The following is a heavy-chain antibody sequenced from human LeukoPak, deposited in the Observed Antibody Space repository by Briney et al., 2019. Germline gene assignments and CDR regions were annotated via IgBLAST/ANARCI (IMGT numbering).Heavy chain of an antibody. Sequence: GSLRLSCAASGFTFSSYAMHWVRQAPGKGLEWVAVISYDGSNKYYADSVKGRFTISRDNPKNTLYLQMNSLRAEDTAVYYCAGDIPSGLGYYMDVWGKGTTVTVSS. CDR1: GFTFSSYA. CDR3: AGDIPSGLGYYMDV. D-gene: IGHD3-10*01. V-gene: IGHV3-30*01. J-gene: IGHJ6*03. CDR2: ISYDGSNK.